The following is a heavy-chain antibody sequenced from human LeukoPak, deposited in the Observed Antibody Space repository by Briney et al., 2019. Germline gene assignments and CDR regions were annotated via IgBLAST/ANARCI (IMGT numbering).Heavy chain of an antibody. D-gene: IGHD4-11*01. CDR1: GGSMSLYY. Sequence: PSETLSLTCSVSGGSMSLYYWSWVRQPAGKGLEWIGRPYATGSTNYNPSLKSRVSMSEDTSKNQFSLRLTSVTAADAAVYYCARGYSYFDYWSQGTLVTVSS. V-gene: IGHV4-4*07. J-gene: IGHJ4*02. CDR2: PYATGST. CDR3: ARGYSYFDY.